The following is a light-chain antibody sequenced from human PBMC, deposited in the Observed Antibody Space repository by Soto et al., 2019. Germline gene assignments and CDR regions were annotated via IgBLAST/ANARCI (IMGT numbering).Light chain of an antibody. CDR3: QQRSNWPPLT. J-gene: IGKJ5*01. V-gene: IGKV3-11*01. Sequence: EIVLTQSPATLSLSPGERATLSCRASQSISVYLAWYQQKPGQAPRLLIYDASNRATGIPARFSGSGSGTDFTLTISGLEPEDFAVYYCQQRSNWPPLTFGQGTRLEIK. CDR2: DAS. CDR1: QSISVY.